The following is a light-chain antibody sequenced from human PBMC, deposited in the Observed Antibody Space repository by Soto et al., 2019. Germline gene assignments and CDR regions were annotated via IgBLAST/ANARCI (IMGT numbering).Light chain of an antibody. Sequence: EIVLTQSPGTLSLSPGERATLSCRSSQSVSNKLAWYRQTPGQAPRLLIYGASTRATDTPARFSGSGSGTDFTLTISRLEPADFAVYYCQQYGSSFATFGQGTQV. CDR2: GAS. J-gene: IGKJ1*01. CDR1: QSVSNK. V-gene: IGKV3-20*01. CDR3: QQYGSSFAT.